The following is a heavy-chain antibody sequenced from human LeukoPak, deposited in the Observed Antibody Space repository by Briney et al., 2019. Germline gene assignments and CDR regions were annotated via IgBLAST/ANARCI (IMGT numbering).Heavy chain of an antibody. CDR3: ARDHIWFGELGRHFDY. J-gene: IGHJ4*02. D-gene: IGHD3-10*01. V-gene: IGHV3-7*01. CDR1: GFTFSSYW. Sequence: PGGSLRLSCAASGFTFSSYWMSWVRQAPGKGLEWVANIKQDGSEKYYVDSVKGRFTISRDNAKNSLYLQMNSLRAEDTAVYYCARDHIWFGELGRHFDYWGQGTLVTVSS. CDR2: IKQDGSEK.